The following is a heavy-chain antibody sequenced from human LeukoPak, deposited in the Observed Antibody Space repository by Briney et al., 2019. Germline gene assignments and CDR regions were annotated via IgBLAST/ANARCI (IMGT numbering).Heavy chain of an antibody. D-gene: IGHD6-19*01. CDR2: IYYSGST. CDR3: ARNGWWPVAFDY. J-gene: IGHJ4*02. CDR1: GGSISSYY. Sequence: SETLSLTCTVSGGSISSYYWSWIRQPPGKGLEWIGSIYYSGSTYYNPSLKSRVTISVDTSKNQFSLKLSSVTAADTAVYYCARNGWWPVAFDYWGQGTLVTVSS. V-gene: IGHV4-39*07.